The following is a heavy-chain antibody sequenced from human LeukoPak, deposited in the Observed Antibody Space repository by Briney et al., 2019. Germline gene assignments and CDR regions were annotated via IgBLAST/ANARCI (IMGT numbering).Heavy chain of an antibody. Sequence: SQTLSLTCTVSGGSISSGDYYWSWIRQPPGKGLEWIGYIYYSGSTYYNPSLKSRVTISVDTSKNQFSLKLSSVTAADTAVYYCAMIVVVTTLSDYYFDYWGQGTLVTVSS. CDR3: AMIVVVTTLSDYYFDY. D-gene: IGHD3-22*01. CDR1: GGSISSGDYY. V-gene: IGHV4-30-4*01. J-gene: IGHJ4*02. CDR2: IYYSGST.